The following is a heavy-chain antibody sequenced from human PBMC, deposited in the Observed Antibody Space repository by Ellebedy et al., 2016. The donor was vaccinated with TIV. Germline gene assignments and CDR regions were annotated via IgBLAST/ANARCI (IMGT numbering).Heavy chain of an antibody. Sequence: SGPTLVKPTQTLTLTCTFSGFSLRTTRVSVSWIRQPPAKALEWLARIDWADDKYFNTSLRTRLTISKDTSKNQVVLTMTNMDPVDTATYYCARTDGSGWAFDSWGQGTLVTVSS. CDR1: GFSLRTTRVS. CDR3: ARTDGSGWAFDS. D-gene: IGHD6-19*01. V-gene: IGHV2-70*11. J-gene: IGHJ4*02. CDR2: IDWADDK.